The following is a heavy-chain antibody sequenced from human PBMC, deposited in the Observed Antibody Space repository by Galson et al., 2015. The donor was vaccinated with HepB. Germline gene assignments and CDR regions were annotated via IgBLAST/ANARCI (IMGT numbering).Heavy chain of an antibody. CDR2: INHSGST. CDR3: ARRRGATIWSYFDY. CDR1: GGSFSGYY. D-gene: IGHD5-12*01. V-gene: IGHV4-34*01. Sequence: ETLSLTCAVYGGSFSGYYWSWIRQPPGKGLEWIGEINHSGSTNYNPSLKSRVTISVDTSKNQFSLKLSSVTAADTAVYYCARRRGATIWSYFDYWGQGTLVTVSS. J-gene: IGHJ4*02.